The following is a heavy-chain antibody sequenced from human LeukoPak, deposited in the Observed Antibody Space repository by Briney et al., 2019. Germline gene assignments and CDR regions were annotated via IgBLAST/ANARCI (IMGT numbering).Heavy chain of an antibody. V-gene: IGHV3-11*04. Sequence: PGGSLRLSCAASGFTFSVYYMSSIRQAPGKGLELASYISSSGSTIYYADSVKGRFTISRDNAKNSLYLQMNSLIAEDTAVYYCARGPHYSGYDWSMPYWGQGTLVTVSS. CDR1: GFTFSVYY. J-gene: IGHJ4*02. D-gene: IGHD5-12*01. CDR3: ARGPHYSGYDWSMPY. CDR2: ISSSGSTI.